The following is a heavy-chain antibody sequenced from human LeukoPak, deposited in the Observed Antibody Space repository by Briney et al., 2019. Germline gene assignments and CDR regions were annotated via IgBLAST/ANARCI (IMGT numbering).Heavy chain of an antibody. J-gene: IGHJ4*02. CDR1: GYTLTELS. D-gene: IGHD3-10*01. CDR2: FDPEDGEK. CDR3: ATDAIAMVRGVIIN. Sequence: ASVKLSCKVSGYTLTELSMHWVREAPGKGLEGMGGFDPEDGEKIYAQKFQGRVTMTEDTSTDTAYMELSSLRSEDTAVYYCATDAIAMVRGVIINWGQGTLVTVSS. V-gene: IGHV1-24*01.